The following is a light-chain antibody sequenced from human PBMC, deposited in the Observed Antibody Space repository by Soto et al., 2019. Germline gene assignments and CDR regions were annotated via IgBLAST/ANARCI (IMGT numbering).Light chain of an antibody. Sequence: DIQMTQSPSSLSASVGDRVTITCRASQSISSSLNWYQQKPGKAPNLLIYGASNLQSGVPSRFSGSGSGTDFTLTISSLQPEDFGTYYCQQSYSTPPTFGQGTKVDI. V-gene: IGKV1-39*01. J-gene: IGKJ2*01. CDR3: QQSYSTPPT. CDR2: GAS. CDR1: QSISSS.